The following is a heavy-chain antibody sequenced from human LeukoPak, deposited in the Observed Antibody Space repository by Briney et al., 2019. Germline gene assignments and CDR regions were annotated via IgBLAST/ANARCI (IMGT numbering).Heavy chain of an antibody. D-gene: IGHD1-1*01. CDR3: ARVNWIGVLFDC. CDR1: GFSFGGHW. J-gene: IGHJ5*01. V-gene: IGHV3-7*04. Sequence: GGSLRLSCVASGFSFGGHWMTWARQAPGKGLEWVATINQNGSLTYYVDSVGGRFTISRDNAMKSLFLQMDSLRGEDVGVYYCARVNWIGVLFDCWGQGTPVTVSS. CDR2: INQNGSLT.